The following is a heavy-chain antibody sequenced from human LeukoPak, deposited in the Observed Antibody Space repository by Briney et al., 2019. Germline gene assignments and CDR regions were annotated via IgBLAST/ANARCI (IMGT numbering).Heavy chain of an antibody. Sequence: ASVKVSCKASGGTFSSYAISWVRQAPGQGLEWMGGIIPIFGTANYAQKFRGRVTITADESTSTAYMELSSLRSEDTAVYYCARSNIVVVPAAQSPYYYYYGMDVWGQGTTVTVSS. V-gene: IGHV1-69*13. CDR3: ARSNIVVVPAAQSPYYYYYGMDV. D-gene: IGHD2-2*01. J-gene: IGHJ6*02. CDR2: IIPIFGTA. CDR1: GGTFSSYA.